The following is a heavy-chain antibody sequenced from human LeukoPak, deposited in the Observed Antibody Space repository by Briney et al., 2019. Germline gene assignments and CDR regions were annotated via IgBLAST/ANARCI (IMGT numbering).Heavy chain of an antibody. Sequence: GGSLRLSCAASGFTFTSYWMHWVRQAPGKGLVWVSRVISDGSYTSYADSVKGRFTISRDNPKNTLYLQMNSLRAEDTAVYYCARSSSTSCYFWGQGTLVTVSS. CDR2: VISDGSYT. D-gene: IGHD2-2*01. CDR3: ARSSSTSCYF. V-gene: IGHV3-74*01. CDR1: GFTFTSYW. J-gene: IGHJ4*02.